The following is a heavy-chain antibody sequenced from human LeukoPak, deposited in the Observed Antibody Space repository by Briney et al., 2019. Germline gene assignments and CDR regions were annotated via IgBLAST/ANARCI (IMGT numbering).Heavy chain of an antibody. V-gene: IGHV1-46*01. J-gene: IGHJ6*02. Sequence: ASVKVSCKASGYTFTSYYMHWVRQAPGQGLEWMGIINPSGGSTSYAQKFQGRVTITADESTSTAYMELSSLRSEDTAVYYCARIQIAARPGYYYYGMDVWGQGTTVTVSS. D-gene: IGHD6-6*01. CDR2: INPSGGST. CDR3: ARIQIAARPGYYYYGMDV. CDR1: GYTFTSYY.